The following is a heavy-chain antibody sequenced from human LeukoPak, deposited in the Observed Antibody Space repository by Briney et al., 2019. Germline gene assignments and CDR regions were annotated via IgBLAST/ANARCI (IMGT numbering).Heavy chain of an antibody. J-gene: IGHJ4*02. CDR2: ISGSGGST. CDR3: AALRFLEWLSSLKPYYFDS. D-gene: IGHD3-3*01. CDR1: GFTFSSYA. Sequence: PGGSLRLSCAASGFTFSSYAMSWVRQAPGKGLEWVSAISGSGGSTYYADSVKGRFTISRDNSKNTLYLQMNSLRAEDTAVYYCAALRFLEWLSSLKPYYFDSWGQGTLVTVPS. V-gene: IGHV3-23*01.